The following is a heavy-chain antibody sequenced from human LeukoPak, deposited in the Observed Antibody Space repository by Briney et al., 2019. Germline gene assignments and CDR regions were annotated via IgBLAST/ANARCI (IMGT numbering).Heavy chain of an antibody. D-gene: IGHD2-21*02. CDR1: GFTFSSYG. CDR3: ARDSRGGDCYSGGY. V-gene: IGHV3-33*01. CDR2: IWYDGSNK. Sequence: SGGSLRFSCAASGFTFSSYGMHWVRQAPGKGLEWVAVIWYDGSNKYYADSVKGRFTISRDNSKNTLYLQMNSLRAEDTAVYYCARDSRGGDCYSGGYWGHRILVTVSS. J-gene: IGHJ4*03.